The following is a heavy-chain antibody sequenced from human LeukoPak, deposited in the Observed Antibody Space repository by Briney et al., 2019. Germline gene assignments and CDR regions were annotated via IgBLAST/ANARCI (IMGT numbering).Heavy chain of an antibody. Sequence: GGPVRLSCTACVFTFSSYAMHWLPEARGKGLEGVTVISCDGSNKYCADSVRGRFTISRDNSKNTLYLQMNSLRAEYTAVYYCVMLWLLPTGLDYWGQGTLVTVSS. D-gene: IGHD3-22*01. CDR2: ISCDGSNK. V-gene: IGHV3-30-3*01. CDR1: VFTFSSYA. CDR3: VMLWLLPTGLDY. J-gene: IGHJ4*02.